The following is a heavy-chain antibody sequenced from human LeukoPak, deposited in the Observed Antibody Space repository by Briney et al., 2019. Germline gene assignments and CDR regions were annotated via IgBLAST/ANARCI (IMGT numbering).Heavy chain of an antibody. CDR1: GGSISSYY. Sequence: SETLSLTCTVSGGSISSYYWSWIRQPPEKGLECIGYIYYSGSTNYNPSLKSRVTISVDTSKNKLSLKLSAVTDADTPGYNCARLPANRYYFYGMDVWGEGTTVTVSS. D-gene: IGHD1-14*01. CDR3: ARLPANRYYFYGMDV. V-gene: IGHV4-59*08. J-gene: IGHJ6*01. CDR2: IYYSGST.